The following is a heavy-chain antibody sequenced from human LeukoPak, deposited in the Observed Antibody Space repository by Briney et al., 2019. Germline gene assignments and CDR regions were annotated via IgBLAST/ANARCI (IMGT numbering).Heavy chain of an antibody. CDR3: ARGPVFAFGGVIAPFDY. CDR1: GFTFSSYS. CDR2: ISSSSSTI. D-gene: IGHD3-16*02. V-gene: IGHV3-48*01. Sequence: GGSLRLSCAASGFTFSSYSMNWVLQAPGKGLEWVSYISSSSSTIYYADSVKGRFTISRDNAKNSLYLQMNSLRAEDTAVYYCARGPVFAFGGVIAPFDYWGQGTLAPVSS. J-gene: IGHJ4*02.